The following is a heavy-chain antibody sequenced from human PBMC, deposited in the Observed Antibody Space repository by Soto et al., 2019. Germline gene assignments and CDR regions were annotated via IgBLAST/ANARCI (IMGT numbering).Heavy chain of an antibody. CDR3: ARGTWIQLPST. D-gene: IGHD5-18*01. V-gene: IGHV4-4*02. CDR1: GGSISSSNW. Sequence: SETLSLTCAVSGGSISSSNWWSWVRQPPGKGLEWIGEIYHSGSTNYNPSLKSRVHISVDASKNQFSLTLTSVTAADTAVYYCARGTWIQLPSTWGQGTLVTVSS. J-gene: IGHJ4*02. CDR2: IYHSGST.